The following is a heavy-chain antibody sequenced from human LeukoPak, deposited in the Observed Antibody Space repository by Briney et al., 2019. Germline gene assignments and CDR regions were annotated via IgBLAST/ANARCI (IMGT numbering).Heavy chain of an antibody. CDR3: AREIYDDVDY. CDR2: INPNSGGT. D-gene: IGHD3-16*01. CDR1: GYTFTGYY. Sequence: ASVKVSCKASGYTFTGYYMHRVRQAPGQGLEWMGWINPNSGGTNYAQKFRGRVTMTRDTSISTDYMELSRLRSDDTAVYYCAREIYDDVDYWGQGTLVTVSS. V-gene: IGHV1-2*02. J-gene: IGHJ4*02.